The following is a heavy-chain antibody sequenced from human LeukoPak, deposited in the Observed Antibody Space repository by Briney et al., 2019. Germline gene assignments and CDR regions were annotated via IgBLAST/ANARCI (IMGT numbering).Heavy chain of an antibody. V-gene: IGHV3-23*01. CDR3: AKEMDNGGYFDY. Sequence: GGSLRLSCAASGFTFSSYAMSWVRQAPGKRLEWVSAISGSGGSTYYADSVKGRFTISRDNSKHTLYLQMNSLRAEDRAVYYCAKEMDNGGYFDYWGQGTLVTVSS. CDR2: ISGSGGST. D-gene: IGHD3-16*01. CDR1: GFTFSSYA. J-gene: IGHJ4*02.